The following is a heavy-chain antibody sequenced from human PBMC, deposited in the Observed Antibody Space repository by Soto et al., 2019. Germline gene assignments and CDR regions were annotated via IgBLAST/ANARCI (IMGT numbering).Heavy chain of an antibody. J-gene: IGHJ4*02. CDR3: ARDRYYDSSGHLGD. CDR1: GFTFSSYG. Sequence: GGSLRLSCAASGFTFSSYGMQWVRQAPGKGLDWVAVIWYDGSNKYYADSVKGRFTISRDNSKNTLYLQMNSLRAEDTAVYYCARDRYYDSSGHLGDWRQGTPVTVSS. D-gene: IGHD3-22*01. CDR2: IWYDGSNK. V-gene: IGHV3-33*01.